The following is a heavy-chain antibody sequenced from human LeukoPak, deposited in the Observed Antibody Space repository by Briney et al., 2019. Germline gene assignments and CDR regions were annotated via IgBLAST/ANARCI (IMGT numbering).Heavy chain of an antibody. V-gene: IGHV1-18*01. CDR3: ARLLNGPGSGSYSNWFDP. D-gene: IGHD3-10*01. CDR2: ISAYNGNT. J-gene: IGHJ5*02. Sequence: ASVKVSCKASGYTFTSYGISWVRQAPGQGLEWMGWISAYNGNTNYAQKLQGRVTMTTDTSTSTAYMELRSLRSDDTAVYYCARLLNGPGSGSYSNWFDPWGQGTLVTVSS. CDR1: GYTFTSYG.